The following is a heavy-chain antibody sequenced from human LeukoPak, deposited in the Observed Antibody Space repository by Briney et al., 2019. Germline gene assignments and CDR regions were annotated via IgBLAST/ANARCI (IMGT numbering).Heavy chain of an antibody. Sequence: ASVTLSFKVPAYPFTPYGISWVRQAPGPGLEWQGWISAYNGNTNYAQKLQGRVTMTTDTSTSTAYMELRSLRSDDTAVYYCARDLVAYCGGDCYGDYWGQGTLVTVSP. J-gene: IGHJ4*02. CDR1: AYPFTPYG. CDR3: ARDLVAYCGGDCYGDY. V-gene: IGHV1-18*04. D-gene: IGHD2-21*02. CDR2: ISAYNGNT.